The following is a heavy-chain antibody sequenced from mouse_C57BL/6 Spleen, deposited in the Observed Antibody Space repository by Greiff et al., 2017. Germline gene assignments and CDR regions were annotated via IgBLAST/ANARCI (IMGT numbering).Heavy chain of an antibody. CDR1: GYTFTSYW. J-gene: IGHJ1*03. CDR2: IYPGSGST. Sequence: VQLQQPGAELVKPGASVKMSCKASGYTFTSYWITWVKQRPGQGLEWIGDIYPGSGSTNYNEKFKSKATLTVDTSSSTAYMQLSSLTSEDSAVYYCARWDYYYGSDWYFDVWGTGTTVTVSS. D-gene: IGHD1-1*01. CDR3: ARWDYYYGSDWYFDV. V-gene: IGHV1-55*01.